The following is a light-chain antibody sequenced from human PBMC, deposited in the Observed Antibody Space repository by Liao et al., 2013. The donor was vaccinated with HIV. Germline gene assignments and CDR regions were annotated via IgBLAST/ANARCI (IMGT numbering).Light chain of an antibody. CDR3: QAWDSGTAHA. J-gene: IGLJ1*01. CDR2: QDI. CDR1: GLESKH. V-gene: IGLV3-1*01. Sequence: SYELTQPPSVSVSPGQTATITCSGSGLESKHVAWYQQKPGQSPILVIYQDIKRPSGIPERFSASNSGNTATLTISGAQAIDEADYYCQAWDSGTAHAFGPGAKVTVL.